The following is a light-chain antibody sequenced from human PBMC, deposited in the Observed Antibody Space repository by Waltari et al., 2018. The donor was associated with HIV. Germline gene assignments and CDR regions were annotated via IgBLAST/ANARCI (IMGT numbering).Light chain of an antibody. CDR2: QAS. CDR1: QNVGAF. V-gene: IGKV1-5*03. CDR3: HQYASFSGT. Sequence: DIRLTQSPSTLSASAGDRVAITCRAGQNVGAFLAWSQQKPGKPPKLLFFQASIVEGGVPSRFGGSVSGSDFTLSINGLQWDDFATYYCHQYASFSGTFGQGTKVELK. J-gene: IGKJ1*01.